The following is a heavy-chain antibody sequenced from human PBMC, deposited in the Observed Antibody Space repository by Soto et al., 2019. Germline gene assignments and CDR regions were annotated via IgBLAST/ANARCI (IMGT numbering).Heavy chain of an antibody. CDR3: TTDAQRDGYNFDY. Sequence: SVSNPWMNWVRQAPGKGLEWVGRIKSKTDGGTTDYAAPVKGRFTISRDDSKNTLYLQMNSLKTEDTAVYYCTTDAQRDGYNFDYWGQGTLVTVSS. D-gene: IGHD5-12*01. V-gene: IGHV3-15*07. CDR1: SVSNPW. CDR2: IKSKTDGGTT. J-gene: IGHJ4*02.